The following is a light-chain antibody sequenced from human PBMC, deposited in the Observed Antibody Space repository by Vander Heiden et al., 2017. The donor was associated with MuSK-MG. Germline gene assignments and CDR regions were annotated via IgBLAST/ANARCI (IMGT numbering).Light chain of an antibody. Sequence: QSALTQPASVSGSPGQSITISCTGTSRDVGGYHYVSWYQQHPGTAPKLMIYDVSNRSSGASNRSSASKSGNTASTTISGLEAEDEDDYYCSSYTSSSTQVFGTGTKVTVL. V-gene: IGLV2-14*03. J-gene: IGLJ1*01. CDR3: SSYTSSSTQV. CDR2: DVS. CDR1: SRDVGGYHY.